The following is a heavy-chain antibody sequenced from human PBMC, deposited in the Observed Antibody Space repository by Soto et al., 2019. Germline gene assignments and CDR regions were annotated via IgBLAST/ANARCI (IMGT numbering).Heavy chain of an antibody. J-gene: IGHJ6*02. V-gene: IGHV1-69*02. CDR1: GGTFSSYT. D-gene: IGHD2-15*01. Sequence: KVSCKASGGTFSSYTISWVRQAPGQGLEWMGRIIPILGIANYAQKFQGRVTITTDTSTSTAYMELRSLRSDDTAVYYCARIVGDYYYYYGMDVWGQGTTVTVSS. CDR2: IIPILGIA. CDR3: ARIVGDYYYYYGMDV.